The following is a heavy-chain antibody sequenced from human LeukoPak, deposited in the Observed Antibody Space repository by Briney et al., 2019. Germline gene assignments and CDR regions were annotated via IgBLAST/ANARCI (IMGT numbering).Heavy chain of an antibody. CDR3: AAGGRSVLDF. Sequence: GGSLRLSCAASGFTFSDYWMHWVRQAPGKGLEWVSVIYSGGNPYYADFLKGRFTISRDNSKNTLYLQMNNLRAEDTAVYYCAAGGRSVLDFWGQGTLVTVSS. CDR1: GFTFSDYW. D-gene: IGHD2-15*01. V-gene: IGHV3-66*01. CDR2: IYSGGNP. J-gene: IGHJ4*02.